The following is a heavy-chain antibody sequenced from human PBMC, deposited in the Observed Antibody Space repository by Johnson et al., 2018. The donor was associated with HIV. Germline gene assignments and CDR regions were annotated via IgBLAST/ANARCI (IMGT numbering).Heavy chain of an antibody. D-gene: IGHD2-21*02. V-gene: IGHV3-13*01. CDR2: IGTAGDT. Sequence: VQLVESGGGLVQPGGSLRLSCAASGFTFSSYAMHWVRQATGKGLEWVSAIGTAGDTYYPGSVKGRFTISRENAKNTLYLQMNSLRPEDTAVYYCARSPASRVGDSFAFDMWGQGTMVTVSS. CDR1: GFTFSSYA. J-gene: IGHJ3*02. CDR3: ARSPASRVGDSFAFDM.